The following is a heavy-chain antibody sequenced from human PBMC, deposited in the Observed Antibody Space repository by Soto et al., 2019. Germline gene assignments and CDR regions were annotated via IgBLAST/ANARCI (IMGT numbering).Heavy chain of an antibody. CDR1: GGSISSSSYY. V-gene: IGHV4-39*01. Sequence: QLQLQESGPGLVKPSETLSLTCTVSGGSISSSSYYWGWIRQPPGKGLEWIGSIYYSGSTYYNPSLKSRVTISLDTSKNQFSLKLSSVTAADTAVYYCTERVRDYYYYGMDVWGQGTTVTVSS. CDR2: IYYSGST. D-gene: IGHD1-1*01. CDR3: TERVRDYYYYGMDV. J-gene: IGHJ6*02.